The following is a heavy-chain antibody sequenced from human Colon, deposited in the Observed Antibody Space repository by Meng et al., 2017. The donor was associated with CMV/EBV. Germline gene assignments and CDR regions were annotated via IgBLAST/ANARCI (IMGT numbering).Heavy chain of an antibody. D-gene: IGHD1-26*01. CDR3: ARDMGFLGGTFDY. CDR1: GFTFSNYA. V-gene: IGHV3-21*01. Sequence: GESLKISCAASGFTFSNYAMNWVRQAPGKGLEWVSSISSSSRDINYADSVKGRFTISRDHARNSLYVQMNSLRAEDTALYYCARDMGFLGGTFDYWGQGTLVTVSS. J-gene: IGHJ4*02. CDR2: ISSSSRDI.